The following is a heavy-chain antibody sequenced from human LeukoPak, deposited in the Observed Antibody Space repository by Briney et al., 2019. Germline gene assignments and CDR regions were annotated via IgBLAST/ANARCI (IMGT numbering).Heavy chain of an antibody. V-gene: IGHV3-30*01. J-gene: IGHJ4*02. CDR2: ISYDGSNK. CDR1: GFTFSSYA. CDR3: ARDFSDSSGHTNGLFDY. D-gene: IGHD3-22*01. Sequence: GGSLRLSCAAPGFTFSSYAMHWVRQAPGKGLEWVAVISYDGSNKYYADSVKGRFTISRDNSKNTLYLQMNSLRAEDTAVYYCARDFSDSSGHTNGLFDYWGEGTLVTVSS.